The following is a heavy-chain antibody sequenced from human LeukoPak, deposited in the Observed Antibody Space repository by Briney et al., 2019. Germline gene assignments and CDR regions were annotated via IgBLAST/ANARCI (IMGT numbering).Heavy chain of an antibody. D-gene: IGHD3-22*01. CDR3: AAGSESYDSRGYSYYFDY. J-gene: IGHJ4*02. CDR1: GGSISSYY. V-gene: IGHV4-59*01. Sequence: PSETLSLTCTVSGGSISSYYWSWIRQPPGKGLEWIGYTYYSGSTNYNPSLKSRVTISVDTSKNQFSLKLRSVTAADTAVYYCAAGSESYDSRGYSYYFDYWGQGTLVTVSS. CDR2: TYYSGST.